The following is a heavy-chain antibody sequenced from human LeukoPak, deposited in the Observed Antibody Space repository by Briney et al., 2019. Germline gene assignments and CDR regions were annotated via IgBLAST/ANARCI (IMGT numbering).Heavy chain of an antibody. CDR2: IIPIFGTA. V-gene: IGHV1-69*01. CDR3: ARGDMTTLNFDY. J-gene: IGHJ4*02. D-gene: IGHD4-11*01. Sequence: GASVKVSCKASGGTFSSYAISWVRQASGQGLEWMGGIIPIFGTANYAQKFQGRVTITADESTSTAYMELSSLRSEDTAVYYCARGDMTTLNFDYWGQGTLVTVSS. CDR1: GGTFSSYA.